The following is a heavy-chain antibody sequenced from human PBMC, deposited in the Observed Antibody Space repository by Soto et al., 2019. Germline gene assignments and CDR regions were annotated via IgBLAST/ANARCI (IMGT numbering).Heavy chain of an antibody. CDR1: GYTFTSYA. J-gene: IGHJ5*02. CDR3: ARDVRLGAFEP. D-gene: IGHD3-16*01. V-gene: IGHV1-3*01. Sequence: QVQLVQSGAEVKKPGASVKVSCTASGYTFTSYAMHWVRQAPGQRLEWMGWINAGNGNTKYSQKFRGRVTITRDTSASTAYMELSSLRSEDTAVYYCARDVRLGAFEPWGQGTLVTVSS. CDR2: INAGNGNT.